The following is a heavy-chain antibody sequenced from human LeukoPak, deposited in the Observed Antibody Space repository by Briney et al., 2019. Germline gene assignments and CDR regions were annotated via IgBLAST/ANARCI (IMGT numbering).Heavy chain of an antibody. Sequence: ASVTVSCKSSGYMFTDYHIHWVRQAPGQGLEWMGEINPRGDATTYAQNFQDGVSMTSDPATSTVSVEVRSLRSGDTAVYYCVRGAALVLTGYYKEPQFDNWGQGTLVTVSS. V-gene: IGHV1-46*01. J-gene: IGHJ4*02. CDR1: GYMFTDYH. CDR2: INPRGDAT. CDR3: VRGAALVLTGYYKEPQFDN. D-gene: IGHD3-9*01.